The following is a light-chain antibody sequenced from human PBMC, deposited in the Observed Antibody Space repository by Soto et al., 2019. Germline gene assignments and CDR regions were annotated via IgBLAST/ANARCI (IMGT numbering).Light chain of an antibody. Sequence: EIVLTQSPGTLSLSPGERATVSCRATQSISSSYLAWCQQKPGQAPRLLIYGASNRATGIPDRFSGSGSGTNVTLTISRLEPEDFAVYYCQWYGTSSFTFGQGTKLEIK. CDR2: GAS. J-gene: IGKJ2*01. V-gene: IGKV3-20*01. CDR3: QWYGTSSFT. CDR1: QSISSSY.